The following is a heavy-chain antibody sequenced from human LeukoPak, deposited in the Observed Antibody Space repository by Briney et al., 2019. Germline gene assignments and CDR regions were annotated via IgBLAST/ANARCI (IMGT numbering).Heavy chain of an antibody. CDR3: VRDSRYGSGWFEDGLDF. D-gene: IGHD6-13*01. Sequence: SEILSLTCTVSGDSVRSYYWSWIRQPPGQGLEGLGHINDRGSTNYKPSLQGRVTISIYTSKNHFSLKVSSVTAADTAVYYCVRDSRYGSGWFEDGLDFWGQGTRSPSP. CDR2: INDRGST. V-gene: IGHV4-59*02. CDR1: GDSVRSYY. J-gene: IGHJ6*02.